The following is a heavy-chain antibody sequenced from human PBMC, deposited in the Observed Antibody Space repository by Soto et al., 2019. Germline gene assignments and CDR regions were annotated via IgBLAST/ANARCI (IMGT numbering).Heavy chain of an antibody. CDR2: IIPIFGTA. D-gene: IGHD1-7*01. Sequence: SVKVSCKTSGGTFSSYAINWVRQAPGQGLEWMGGIIPIFGTANYAQKFQGRITITADKSTNTAYMELRSLRSDDTAVYYCASNHLGTTPYGMDVWGQGTTVTVSS. CDR1: GGTFSSYA. V-gene: IGHV1-69*06. CDR3: ASNHLGTTPYGMDV. J-gene: IGHJ6*02.